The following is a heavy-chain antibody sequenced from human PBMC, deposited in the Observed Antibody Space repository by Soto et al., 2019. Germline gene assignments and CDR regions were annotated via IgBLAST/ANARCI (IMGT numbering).Heavy chain of an antibody. J-gene: IGHJ6*02. CDR3: ARQGSWPYYYYGLDV. V-gene: IGHV1-18*01. CDR2: ISTYNGDT. Sequence: QVQLMQSGRGVRKPGASVRVSCETSGYTFTTSGISLVGQVPGQELEWMGWISTYNGDTNSAQNFQGRVLMTADTSTGTAYMELMSLKSDDTAVYYCARQGSWPYYYYGLDVWGQGTTVTVSS. D-gene: IGHD1-26*01. CDR1: GYTFTTSG.